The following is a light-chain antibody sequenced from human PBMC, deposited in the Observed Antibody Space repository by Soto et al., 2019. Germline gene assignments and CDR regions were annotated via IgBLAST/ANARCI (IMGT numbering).Light chain of an antibody. CDR2: VAS. Sequence: EIVMTQSPATLSVSPGERATLSCRASQSVSSNLAWYQQKPGQTPKLLIYVASTRATGIPARFSGSGSGTVFTLISSSLHSEDFAVYYCQQYNVWPLTFGGGTKVEFK. CDR1: QSVSSN. J-gene: IGKJ4*01. V-gene: IGKV3-15*01. CDR3: QQYNVWPLT.